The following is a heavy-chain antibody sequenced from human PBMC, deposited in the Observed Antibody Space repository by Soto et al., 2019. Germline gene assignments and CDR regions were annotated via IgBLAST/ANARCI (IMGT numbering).Heavy chain of an antibody. D-gene: IGHD3-22*01. CDR3: ARLYYYDSSGYLYYFDY. V-gene: IGHV5-10-1*01. CDR2: IDPSDSYT. CDR1: GYSFTSYW. J-gene: IGHJ4*02. Sequence: ESLTIFFTGSGYSFTSYWISLVRQMPGKGLEWMGRIDPSDSYTNYSPSFQGHVTISADKSISTAYLQWSSLKASDTAMYYCARLYYYDSSGYLYYFDYWGQGTLVTVYS.